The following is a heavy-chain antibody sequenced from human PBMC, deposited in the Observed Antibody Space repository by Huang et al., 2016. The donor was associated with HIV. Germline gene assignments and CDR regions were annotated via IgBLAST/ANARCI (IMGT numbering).Heavy chain of an antibody. CDR1: GGSIRSDNYY. D-gene: IGHD3-10*01. V-gene: IGHV4-39*01. CDR2: IYYSGST. Sequence: QLQLQESGPGLVKPSETLSLTCTVSGGSIRSDNYYWGWIRQPPGKGLEWIGSIYYSGSTYYHPALKSRVNITVDTSKNQFSLKMRSVTAADTAVYYCARLPGSITMIRGVITDPYWGQGTLVTVSS. J-gene: IGHJ4*02. CDR3: ARLPGSITMIRGVITDPY.